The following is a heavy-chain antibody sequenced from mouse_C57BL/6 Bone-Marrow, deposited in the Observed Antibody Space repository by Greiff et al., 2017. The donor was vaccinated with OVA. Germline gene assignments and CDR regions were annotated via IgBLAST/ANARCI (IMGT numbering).Heavy chain of an antibody. CDR1: GYTFTSYT. V-gene: IGHV1-4*01. CDR3: APITTVVARFDY. CDR2: INPSSGYT. J-gene: IGHJ2*01. Sequence: VQLQQSGAELARPGASVKMSCKASGYTFTSYTMHWVKQRPGQGLEWIGYINPSSGYTKYNQKFKDKATLTADKSSSTAYMQLSSLTSEDSAVYYCAPITTVVARFDYWGQGTTLTVSS. D-gene: IGHD1-1*01.